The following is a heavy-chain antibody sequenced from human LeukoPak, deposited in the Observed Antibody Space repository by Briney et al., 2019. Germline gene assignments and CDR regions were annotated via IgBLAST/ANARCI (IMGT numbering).Heavy chain of an antibody. CDR3: ARDLLEPGIAAESLGNY. D-gene: IGHD6-13*01. CDR2: ISAYNGNT. Sequence: GASVKVSCKASGYTFTSYGISWVRQAPGQGLEWMGWISAYNGNTNYAQKLQGRVTMTTDTSTSTAYMELRSLRSDDTAVYYCARDLLEPGIAAESLGNYWGQGTLVTVSS. V-gene: IGHV1-18*01. J-gene: IGHJ4*02. CDR1: GYTFTSYG.